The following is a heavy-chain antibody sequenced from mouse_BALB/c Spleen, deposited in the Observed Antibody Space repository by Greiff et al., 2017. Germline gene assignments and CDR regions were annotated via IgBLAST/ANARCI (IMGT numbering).Heavy chain of an antibody. D-gene: IGHD2-3*01. CDR3: ARPYDGYYVLDY. CDR2: ISSGSSTI. Sequence: EVHLVESGGGLVQPGGSRKLSCAASGFTFSSFGMHWVRQAPEKGLEWVAYISSGSSTIYYADTVKGRFTISRDNPKNTLFLQMTSLRSEDTAMYYCARPYDGYYVLDYWGQGTTLTVSS. J-gene: IGHJ2*01. CDR1: GFTFSSFG. V-gene: IGHV5-17*02.